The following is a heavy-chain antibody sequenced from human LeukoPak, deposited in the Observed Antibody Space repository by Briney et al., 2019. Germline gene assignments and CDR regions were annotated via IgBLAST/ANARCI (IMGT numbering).Heavy chain of an antibody. CDR1: GGSVSSSSHY. CDR3: ARRAADSGYSYHV. Sequence: SETLSLTCTVSGGSVSSSSHYWGWIRQPPGKGLEWIGSLYNSGSTDYNPSLRSRVTISVNPSKNHFSLKLTSVTAADTAVHYCARRAADSGYSYHVWGQGILVTVSS. D-gene: IGHD5-18*01. J-gene: IGHJ4*02. V-gene: IGHV4-39*02. CDR2: LYNSGST.